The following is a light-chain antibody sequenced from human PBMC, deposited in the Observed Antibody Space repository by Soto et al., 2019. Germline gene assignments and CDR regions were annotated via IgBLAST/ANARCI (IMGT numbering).Light chain of an antibody. V-gene: IGKV1-8*01. CDR2: GAS. CDR3: QQYYKLRT. Sequence: AIRMTQSPSSLSASAGDRVTITCRASQDISTYLAWYQQKPGKAPNLLIFGASTLQSGGPSRFSGSGAGTDFTLTIGSLQSEDSATYYCQQYYKLRTFGQGTKVEVK. J-gene: IGKJ1*01. CDR1: QDISTY.